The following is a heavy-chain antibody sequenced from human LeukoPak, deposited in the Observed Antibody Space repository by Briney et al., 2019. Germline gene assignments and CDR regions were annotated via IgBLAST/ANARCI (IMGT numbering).Heavy chain of an antibody. CDR3: ARDTPGYCSSTSCYTSFDY. D-gene: IGHD2-2*02. J-gene: IGHJ4*02. V-gene: IGHV1-2*04. CDR1: GYTFTGYY. Sequence: ASVKVSCKASGYTFTGYYMHWVRQAPGQGLEWMGWINPNSGGTNYAQKFQGWVTMTRDTSISTAYMELSSLRSEDTAVYYCARDTPGYCSSTSCYTSFDYWGQGTLVTVSS. CDR2: INPNSGGT.